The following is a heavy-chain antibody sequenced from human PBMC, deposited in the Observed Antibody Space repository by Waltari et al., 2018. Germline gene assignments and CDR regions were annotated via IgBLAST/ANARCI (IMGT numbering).Heavy chain of an antibody. J-gene: IGHJ4*02. CDR2: INPNSGGT. D-gene: IGHD3-10*01. CDR3: APMVGKELPLDY. V-gene: IGHV1-2*02. CDR1: GNTSSGYY. Sequence: QQQGVQSWAEGTHPGASGKVSFQDSGNTSSGYYIQWVRQAPGQGLEWMGWINPNSGGTNYAQKFQGRVTMTRDTSISTAYMELSRLRSDDTAVYYCAPMVGKELPLDYWGQGTLVTVSS.